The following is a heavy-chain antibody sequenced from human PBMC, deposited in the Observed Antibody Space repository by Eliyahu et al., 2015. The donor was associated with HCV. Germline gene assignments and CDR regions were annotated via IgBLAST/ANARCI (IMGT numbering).Heavy chain of an antibody. Sequence: EVQLVESGGGLVQPGRSLRLSCAASGFTFDDYAMXWVRQAPGKGLEWVSGISWNSGSIGYADSVKGRFTISRDNAKNSLYLQMNSLRAEDTALYYCAKDDITMVRGGAFDIWGQGTMVTVSS. CDR3: AKDDITMVRGGAFDI. CDR2: ISWNSGSI. V-gene: IGHV3-9*01. J-gene: IGHJ3*02. CDR1: GFTFDDYA. D-gene: IGHD3-10*01.